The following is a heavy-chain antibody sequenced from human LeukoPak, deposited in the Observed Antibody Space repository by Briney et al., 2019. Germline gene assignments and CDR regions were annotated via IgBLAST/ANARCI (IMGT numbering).Heavy chain of an antibody. Sequence: GGSLRLSCAASGFTFSSYGMHWVREAPGRGLGWGAVISYDGSNKYYADSVKGRFTISRDNSKNTLCLQMNSLRAEDTAVYYCARGTPSSSGWLYYGMDVWGQGTTVTVSS. V-gene: IGHV3-30*03. J-gene: IGHJ6*02. CDR3: ARGTPSSSGWLYYGMDV. CDR1: GFTFSSYG. D-gene: IGHD6-19*01. CDR2: ISYDGSNK.